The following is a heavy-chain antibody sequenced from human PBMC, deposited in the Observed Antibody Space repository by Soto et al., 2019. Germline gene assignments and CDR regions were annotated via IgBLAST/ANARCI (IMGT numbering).Heavy chain of an antibody. D-gene: IGHD3-22*01. CDR2: ISSNSLYI. CDR3: ARVNYDRSDDDIYYYYGMDV. V-gene: IGHV3-21*01. J-gene: IGHJ6*02. CDR1: GFSFTPYS. Sequence: GGSLRLSCAASGFSFTPYSMNWVRQAPGKGLEWVSSISSNSLYINYADSVKGRFTVSRDNAKNSLYLQMNSLRAEDTAVYYCARVNYDRSDDDIYYYYGMDVWGQGTTVTVSS.